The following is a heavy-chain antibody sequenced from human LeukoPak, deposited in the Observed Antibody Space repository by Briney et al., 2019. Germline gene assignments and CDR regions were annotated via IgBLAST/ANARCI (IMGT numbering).Heavy chain of an antibody. J-gene: IGHJ4*02. V-gene: IGHV1-46*01. D-gene: IGHD3-10*01. Sequence: ASVKVSCKASGYTFTSYYMHWVRQAPGQGLEWMGIINPSGGSTSYAQKFQGRVTMTRDMSTSTVYMVLSSLRSEDTAVYYCASFSMVRGATDDYWGQGTLVTVSS. CDR2: INPSGGST. CDR3: ASFSMVRGATDDY. CDR1: GYTFTSYY.